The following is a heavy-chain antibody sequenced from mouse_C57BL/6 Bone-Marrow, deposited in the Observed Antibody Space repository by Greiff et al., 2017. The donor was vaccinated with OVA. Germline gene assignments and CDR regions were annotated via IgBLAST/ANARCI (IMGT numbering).Heavy chain of an antibody. V-gene: IGHV5-6*01. D-gene: IGHD2-2*01. Sequence: EVKLMESGGDLVKPGGSLKLSCAASGFTFSSYGMSWVRQTPDKRLEWVATISSGGSYTYYPDSVKGRFTISRDNAKNTLYLQMSSLKSEDTAMYYCARHKGDYGHDGARFAYWGQGTLVTVSA. CDR2: ISSGGSYT. J-gene: IGHJ3*01. CDR1: GFTFSSYG. CDR3: ARHKGDYGHDGARFAY.